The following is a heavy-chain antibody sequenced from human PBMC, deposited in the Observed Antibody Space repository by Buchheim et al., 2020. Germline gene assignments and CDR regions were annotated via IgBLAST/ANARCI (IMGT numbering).Heavy chain of an antibody. CDR1: GFTFSSYA. V-gene: IGHV3-30*04. D-gene: IGHD6-13*01. CDR3: ARDFPSGLIAAARFSYYFDY. Sequence: QVQLVESGGGEVQPGRSLRLSCAASGFTFSSYAMHWVRQAPGKGLEWVAVISYDGSNKYYADSVKGRFTISRDNSKNTLYLQMNSLRAEDTAVYYCARDFPSGLIAAARFSYYFDYWGQGTL. CDR2: ISYDGSNK. J-gene: IGHJ4*02.